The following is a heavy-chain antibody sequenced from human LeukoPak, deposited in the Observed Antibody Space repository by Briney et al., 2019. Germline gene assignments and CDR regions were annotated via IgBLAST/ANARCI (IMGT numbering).Heavy chain of an antibody. CDR3: ARGGLTYYYDSSGYLHDAFDI. D-gene: IGHD3-22*01. Sequence: GESLKISCKGSGYSFTSYWIGWLRQMPGKGLEWMAIIYPGNSGPRYRPSFQGQVTISADKSIGTAYLQWSSLKASDTAMYYCARGGLTYYYDSSGYLHDAFDIWGQGTTVTVSS. J-gene: IGHJ3*02. CDR2: IYPGNSGP. V-gene: IGHV5-51*01. CDR1: GYSFTSYW.